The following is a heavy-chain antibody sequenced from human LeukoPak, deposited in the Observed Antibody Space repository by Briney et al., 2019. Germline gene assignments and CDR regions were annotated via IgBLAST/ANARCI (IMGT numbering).Heavy chain of an antibody. J-gene: IGHJ4*02. CDR3: VSFYETY. Sequence: GGSLRLSCAASGNYWMHWVRQAPGTGLVWVSHINSDGSWTSYADSVKGRFTISKDNAKNTVYLQMNSLRAEDTAVYYCVSFYETYWGRGTLVTVSS. V-gene: IGHV3-74*01. D-gene: IGHD2/OR15-2a*01. CDR2: INSDGSWT. CDR1: GNYW.